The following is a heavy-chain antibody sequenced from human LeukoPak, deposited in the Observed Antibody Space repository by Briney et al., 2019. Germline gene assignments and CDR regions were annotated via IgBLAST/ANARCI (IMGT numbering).Heavy chain of an antibody. CDR1: GGSISSYY. CDR3: ARDRCYAGYFDY. D-gene: IGHD4/OR15-4a*01. CDR2: IYYSGST. Sequence: SETLSLTCTVSGGSISSYYWSWIRQPPGKGLEWIGYIYYSGSTNYNPSLKSRVTISVDTSKNQFSLKLSSVTAADTAVYYCARDRCYAGYFDYWGQGTLVTVSS. J-gene: IGHJ4*02. V-gene: IGHV4-59*01.